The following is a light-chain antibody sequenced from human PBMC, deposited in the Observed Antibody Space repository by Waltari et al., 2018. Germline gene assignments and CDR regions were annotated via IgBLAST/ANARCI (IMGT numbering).Light chain of an antibody. J-gene: IGKJ4*01. V-gene: IGKV3-20*01. CDR3: QQYDGSVLT. CDR1: QTINNNF. Sequence: IVLTQSPDTLSLSPGQRATLSCRASQTINNNFLGWYQQKPGQAPRLIIHGASSRATGFPDRFSGSGSGTDFTLTISSLEPEDFAVYYCQQYDGSVLTFGGGTKVEI. CDR2: GAS.